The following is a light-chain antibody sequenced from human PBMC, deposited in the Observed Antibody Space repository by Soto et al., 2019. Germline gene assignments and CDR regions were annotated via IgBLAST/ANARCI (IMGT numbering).Light chain of an antibody. J-gene: IGLJ2*01. V-gene: IGLV2-14*01. CDR2: DVS. CDR3: TSYSSSSTPVV. CDR1: SSDVGGYNY. Sequence: QSVLTQPASVSGSPGQSITISCTGTSSDVGGYNYVAWYQQHPGKAPKLMIYDVSTRPSGVSNRFSGSKSGNTAFLTISGLQAEDEADYHCTSYSSSSTPVVLGGGTKLTVL.